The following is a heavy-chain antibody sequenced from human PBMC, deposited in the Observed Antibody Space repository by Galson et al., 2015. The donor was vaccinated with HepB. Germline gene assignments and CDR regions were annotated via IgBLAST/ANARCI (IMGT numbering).Heavy chain of an antibody. V-gene: IGHV4-59*08. Sequence: ETLSLTCTVSGDSISSYYWSWIRQPPGKGLEWIGYIHYSGSTNYNPSLKSRITISVDTSKNQFSLRLSSVTAADTAVYYCARQKGTRIPFDYWGQGTLVTVSP. CDR3: ARQKGTRIPFDY. CDR1: GDSISSYY. J-gene: IGHJ4*02. D-gene: IGHD1-1*01. CDR2: IHYSGST.